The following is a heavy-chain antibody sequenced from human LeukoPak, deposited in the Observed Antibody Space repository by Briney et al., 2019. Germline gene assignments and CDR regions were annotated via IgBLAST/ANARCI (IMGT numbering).Heavy chain of an antibody. D-gene: IGHD1-26*01. CDR1: GYTFTSYY. CDR3: AREMWDIVGATDGWFDP. J-gene: IGHJ5*02. Sequence: ASVNVSCKASGYTFTSYYMHLVRQAPGQGLEWMGIINPSGGSTSYAQKFQGRVTMTRDTSTSTVYMELSSLRSEDTAVYYCAREMWDIVGATDGWFDPWGQGTLVTVSS. CDR2: INPSGGST. V-gene: IGHV1-46*01.